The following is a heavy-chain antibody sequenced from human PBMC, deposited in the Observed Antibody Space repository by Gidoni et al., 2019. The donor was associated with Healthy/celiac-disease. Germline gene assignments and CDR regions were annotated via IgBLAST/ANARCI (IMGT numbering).Heavy chain of an antibody. CDR1: GGSISSYY. Sequence: QVQLQESGPGLVKPSETLSLTCTVSGGSISSYYCSWIRQPPGKGLEWIGYIYYSGSTNYNPSLKSRVTISVDTSKNQFSLKLSSVTAADTAVYYCARSGYCSGGSCYSVHYHYGMDVWGQGTTVTVSS. CDR3: ARSGYCSGGSCYSVHYHYGMDV. V-gene: IGHV4-59*08. D-gene: IGHD2-15*01. CDR2: IYYSGST. J-gene: IGHJ6*02.